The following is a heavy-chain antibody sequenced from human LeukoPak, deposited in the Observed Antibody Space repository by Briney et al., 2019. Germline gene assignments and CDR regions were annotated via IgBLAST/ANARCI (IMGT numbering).Heavy chain of an antibody. V-gene: IGHV3-74*01. CDR2: INGDESRT. D-gene: IGHD3-10*01. J-gene: IGHJ5*02. Sequence: KSGGSLRLSCAASGFTFSDYYMHWVRQAPGKGLLWISHINGDESRTGYADSVKGRFTISRDNAKNILYLQMNSLRAEDTAVYYCSRGTYPYSSDTWGQGALVTVSS. CDR1: GFTFSDYY. CDR3: SRGTYPYSSDT.